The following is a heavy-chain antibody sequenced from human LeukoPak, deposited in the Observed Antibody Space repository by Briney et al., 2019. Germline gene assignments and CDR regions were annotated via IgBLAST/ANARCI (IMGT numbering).Heavy chain of an antibody. J-gene: IGHJ4*02. CDR1: GGSISSGSYY. CDR2: IYTSGST. CDR3: ARGGVPYYFDY. V-gene: IGHV4-61*02. Sequence: SETLSLTCTVSGGSISSGSYYWSWIRQPAGKGLEWIGRIYTSGSTNYHSSLKSRVTISVDTSKNQFSLKLSSVTAADTAVCYCARGGVPYYFDYWGQGTLVTVSS. D-gene: IGHD3-10*01.